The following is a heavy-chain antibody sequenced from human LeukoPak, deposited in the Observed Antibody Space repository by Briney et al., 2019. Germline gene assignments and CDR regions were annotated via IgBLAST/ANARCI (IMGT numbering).Heavy chain of an antibody. J-gene: IGHJ5*02. CDR2: IYYSGST. D-gene: IGHD6-6*01. Sequence: SETLSLTCTVSGGSISSYYWSWIRQPPGKGLEWIGYIYYSGSTNYNPSLKSRVTILVDTSKNQFSLKLSSVTAADTAVYYCARVLSSSSENWFDPWGQGTLVTVSS. CDR1: GGSISSYY. V-gene: IGHV4-59*01. CDR3: ARVLSSSSENWFDP.